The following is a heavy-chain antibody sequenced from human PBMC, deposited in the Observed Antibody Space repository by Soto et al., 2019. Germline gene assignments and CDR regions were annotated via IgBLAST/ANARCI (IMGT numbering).Heavy chain of an antibody. CDR2: IYYSGST. CDR1: GGSISNYY. D-gene: IGHD5-12*01. Sequence: PSETLSLTCSVSGGSISNYYWTWIRQPPGKGPEWIGYIYYSGSTNYNPSLKSRVTISVDTSKNQFSLKLSSVTAADTAVYYCARETHGYSGYDENAYYFDYWGQGTLVTVSS. CDR3: ARETHGYSGYDENAYYFDY. V-gene: IGHV4-59*01. J-gene: IGHJ4*02.